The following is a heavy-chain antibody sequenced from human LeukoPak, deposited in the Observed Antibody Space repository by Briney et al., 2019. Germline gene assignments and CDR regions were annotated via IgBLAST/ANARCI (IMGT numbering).Heavy chain of an antibody. D-gene: IGHD6-13*01. Sequence: ASDTLSLTCGVYGRSFSGYHWIGIRHPPGKAREWIGEINHSGSTNSNPSLRSRVTISVDTSKNQFSLKLSSVTAADTAVYYCASGGNSSSWYLYDYWGQGTLVTVSS. CDR2: INHSGST. V-gene: IGHV4-34*01. CDR3: ASGGNSSSWYLYDY. CDR1: GRSFSGYH. J-gene: IGHJ4*02.